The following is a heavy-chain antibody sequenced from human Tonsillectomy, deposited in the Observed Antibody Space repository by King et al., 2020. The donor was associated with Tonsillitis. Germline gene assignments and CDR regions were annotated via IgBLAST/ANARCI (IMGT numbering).Heavy chain of an antibody. CDR3: AGEARAVYYYILTGYYVGFGY. D-gene: IGHD3-9*01. Sequence: VQLVESGAEVKKPGASVKVSCKASGYTFTGYYMQWVRQAPGQGLEWMGWINPNSGDTNCAQKFQGRVTMTRDTSINTAYMELSRLTSDDTAVYYCAGEARAVYYYILTGYYVGFGYWGQGTLVTVSS. CDR2: INPNSGDT. J-gene: IGHJ4*02. CDR1: GYTFTGYY. V-gene: IGHV1-2*02.